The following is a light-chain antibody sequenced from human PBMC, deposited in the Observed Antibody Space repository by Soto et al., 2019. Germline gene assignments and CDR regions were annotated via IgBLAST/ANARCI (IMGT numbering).Light chain of an antibody. Sequence: QLVLTQSSSASASLGSSVKLTCTLSSGHSSYIIAWHQQQPGKAPRYLTKLEGSGNYNKGNGVPDRFSGSSSGADRYLTISNLQFEDEADYYCETWDSNTRVFGGGTKLTVL. CDR3: ETWDSNTRV. V-gene: IGLV4-60*02. J-gene: IGLJ3*02. CDR1: SGHSSYI. CDR2: LEGSGNY.